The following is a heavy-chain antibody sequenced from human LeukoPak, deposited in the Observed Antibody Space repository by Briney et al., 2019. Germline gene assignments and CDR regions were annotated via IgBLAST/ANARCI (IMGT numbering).Heavy chain of an antibody. J-gene: IGHJ6*03. Sequence: GGSLRLSCAASGSTFSSFSMNWVRQAPGKGLEWVSSISSSSSYIYYADSVKGRFTISRDNAKNSLYLQMNSLRAEDTAVYYCARSPEIYFMDVWGKGTTVTVSS. CDR1: GSTFSSFS. D-gene: IGHD5-24*01. V-gene: IGHV3-21*01. CDR3: ARSPEIYFMDV. CDR2: ISSSSSYI.